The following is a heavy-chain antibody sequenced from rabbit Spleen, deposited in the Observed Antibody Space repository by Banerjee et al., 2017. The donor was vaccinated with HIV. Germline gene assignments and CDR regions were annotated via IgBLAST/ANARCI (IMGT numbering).Heavy chain of an antibody. CDR3: ARGSATMTMVITGFYLNL. CDR1: GFSFTNRDW. Sequence: QQQLVESGGGLVKPGASLTLTYKASGFSFTNRDWMCWVRQAPGKGLEWIACIWGGANGATYYASWAKGRFTISKTSSTTVDLKMTSLTAADTATYFCARGSATMTMVITGFYLNLWGPGTLVTVS. CDR2: IWGGANGAT. V-gene: IGHV1S45*01. D-gene: IGHD2-1*01. J-gene: IGHJ4*01.